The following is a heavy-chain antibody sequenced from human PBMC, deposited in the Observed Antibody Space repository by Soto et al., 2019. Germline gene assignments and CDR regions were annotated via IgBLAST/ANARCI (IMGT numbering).Heavy chain of an antibody. Sequence: SVKVSCKASGGTFSSYAISWVRQAPGQGLEWMGGIIPIFGTANYAQKFQGRVTITADESTSTAYMELSSLRSEDTAVYYCAREETYGSGTRGAFDIWGQGTMVTVSS. V-gene: IGHV1-69*13. CDR1: GGTFSSYA. D-gene: IGHD3-10*01. CDR2: IIPIFGTA. J-gene: IGHJ3*02. CDR3: AREETYGSGTRGAFDI.